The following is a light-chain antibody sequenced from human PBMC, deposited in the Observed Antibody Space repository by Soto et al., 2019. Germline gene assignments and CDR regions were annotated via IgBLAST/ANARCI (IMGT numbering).Light chain of an antibody. V-gene: IGKV3-20*01. CDR2: GAS. Sequence: EIVLTQSPGILSLSPGERATLSCRASQSVSNDFLAWYQQKPGQAPRLLIYGASIRATDVPDRFSGSGSGADFTLSISRLEPEDFAVYYCQQYGSSPPRTFGQGTKVDFK. J-gene: IGKJ1*01. CDR1: QSVSNDF. CDR3: QQYGSSPPRT.